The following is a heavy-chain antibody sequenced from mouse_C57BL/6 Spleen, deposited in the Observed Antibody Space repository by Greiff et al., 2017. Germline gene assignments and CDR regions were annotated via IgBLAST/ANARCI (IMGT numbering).Heavy chain of an antibody. V-gene: IGHV5-17*01. CDR3: ARWGTVVSFDY. J-gene: IGHJ2*01. CDR1: GFTFSDYG. CDR2: ISSGSSTI. D-gene: IGHD1-1*01. Sequence: EVHLVESGGGLVKPGGSLKLSCAASGFTFSDYGMHWVRQAPEKGLEWVAYISSGSSTIYYAATVKGRFTISRDNAKNTLFLQMTSLRSEDTAMYYCARWGTVVSFDYWGQGTTLTVSS.